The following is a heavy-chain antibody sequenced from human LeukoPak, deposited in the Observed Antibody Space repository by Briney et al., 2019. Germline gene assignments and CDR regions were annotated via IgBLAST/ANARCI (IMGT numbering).Heavy chain of an antibody. Sequence: GGSLRLSCAASGFTFSSYAMHWVRQAPGKGLAWVAFIRNDGDNKYYADSVKGRFTISRDNSKNTLYLEMNSLRAEDTALYYCAKDAYYDSTGYAQGWYFDPWGRGTLVTVSS. D-gene: IGHD3-22*01. J-gene: IGHJ2*01. CDR3: AKDAYYDSTGYAQGWYFDP. CDR2: IRNDGDNK. V-gene: IGHV3-30*02. CDR1: GFTFSSYA.